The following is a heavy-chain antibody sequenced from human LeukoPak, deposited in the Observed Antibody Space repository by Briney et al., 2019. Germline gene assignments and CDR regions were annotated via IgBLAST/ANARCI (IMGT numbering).Heavy chain of an antibody. D-gene: IGHD3-10*01. CDR3: ARVTYGSGTYGAFDY. Sequence: SGGTLRLSCAASGFTFSSHGMSWVRQAPGKGLEWVSTISGSGDNTYYADSVKGRFTISRDNSKNTLYLQMNSLRAEDTAVHYCARVTYGSGTYGAFDYWGQGTLVTVSS. CDR2: ISGSGDNT. J-gene: IGHJ4*02. CDR1: GFTFSSHG. V-gene: IGHV3-23*01.